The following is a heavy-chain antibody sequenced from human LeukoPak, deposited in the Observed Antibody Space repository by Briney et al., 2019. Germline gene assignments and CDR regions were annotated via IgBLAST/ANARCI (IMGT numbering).Heavy chain of an antibody. CDR1: GFTFGSYA. J-gene: IGHJ4*02. CDR3: AKDRGYDFWSVDY. Sequence: GGSPRLSCAASGFTFGSYAMAWVRQAPGKGLEWVSTINGSGGSTYYADSVKGRFTISRDNSKNTLYLQMNSLRAEDTAVYYCAKDRGYDFWSVDYWGQGTLVTVSS. V-gene: IGHV3-23*01. D-gene: IGHD3-3*01. CDR2: INGSGGST.